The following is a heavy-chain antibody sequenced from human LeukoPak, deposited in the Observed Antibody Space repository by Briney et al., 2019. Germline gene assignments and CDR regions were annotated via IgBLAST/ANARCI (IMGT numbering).Heavy chain of an antibody. CDR2: IKQDGSEK. D-gene: IGHD5-18*01. Sequence: PGGSLRLSCAAFGFTFSSYWMSWVRQAPGKGLEWVANIKQDGSEKYYVDSVKGRFTISRDNAKNSLYLQMNSLRAEDTAVYYCARDLVDSYGIDAFDIWGQGTMVTVSS. V-gene: IGHV3-7*01. J-gene: IGHJ3*02. CDR1: GFTFSSYW. CDR3: ARDLVDSYGIDAFDI.